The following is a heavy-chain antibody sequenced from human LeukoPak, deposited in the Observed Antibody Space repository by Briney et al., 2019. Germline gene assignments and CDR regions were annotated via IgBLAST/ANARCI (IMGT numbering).Heavy chain of an antibody. CDR2: ISSSSSTI. CDR1: GFTFSSYS. Sequence: GGSLRLSCAASGFTFSSYSMNWVRQAPGKGLEWVSYISSSSSTIYYADSVKGRFTISRDNAKNSLYLQMNSLRAEDTAVYYCARGRLSMVRAPFDYWGQGTLVTVSS. D-gene: IGHD3-10*01. J-gene: IGHJ4*02. CDR3: ARGRLSMVRAPFDY. V-gene: IGHV3-48*01.